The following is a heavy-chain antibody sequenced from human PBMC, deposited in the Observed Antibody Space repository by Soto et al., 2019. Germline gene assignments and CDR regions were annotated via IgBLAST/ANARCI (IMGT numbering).Heavy chain of an antibody. Sequence: PGGSLRLSCGASGFTFSSFWMNWVRQAPGKGLEWVANINPDGSQTRYVDSVKGRFTISRDNAKDSLYLQMNSLRAEDTAVYYCARGPKGFCSTGSCFFDYWGQGTLVTVSS. D-gene: IGHD2-15*01. V-gene: IGHV3-7*02. CDR2: INPDGSQT. CDR3: ARGPKGFCSTGSCFFDY. CDR1: GFTFSSFW. J-gene: IGHJ4*02.